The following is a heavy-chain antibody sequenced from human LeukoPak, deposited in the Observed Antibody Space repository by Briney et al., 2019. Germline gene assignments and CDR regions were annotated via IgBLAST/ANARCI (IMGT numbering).Heavy chain of an antibody. J-gene: IGHJ5*02. V-gene: IGHV4-61*01. D-gene: IGHD3-9*01. Sequence: SETLSLTCTVSGGSISSSIYYWSWIRQPPGKGLEWIGYIYYSGSTNYNPSLKSRVTISVHTSKNQFSLKLSSVTAADTAVYYCARLTGYSSESWFDPWGQGTLVTVSS. CDR2: IYYSGST. CDR3: ARLTGYSSESWFDP. CDR1: GGSISSSIYY.